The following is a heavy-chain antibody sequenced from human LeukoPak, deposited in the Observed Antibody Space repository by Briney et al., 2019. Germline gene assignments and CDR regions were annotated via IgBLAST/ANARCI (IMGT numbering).Heavy chain of an antibody. CDR1: GGTFSSYA. J-gene: IGHJ6*04. CDR2: IIPIFGTA. V-gene: IGHV1-69*06. CDR3: ARAGRNPIPTAMVPLYYYYGMDV. Sequence: GASVKVSCKASGGTFSSYAISWVREAPGQGLEWMGGIIPIFGTANYAQKFQGRVTITADKSTSTAYMELSSLRSEDTAVYYCARAGRNPIPTAMVPLYYYYGMDVWGKGTTVTVSS. D-gene: IGHD5-18*01.